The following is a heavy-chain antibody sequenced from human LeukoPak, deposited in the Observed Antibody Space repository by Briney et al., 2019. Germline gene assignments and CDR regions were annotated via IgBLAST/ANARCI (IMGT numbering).Heavy chain of an antibody. V-gene: IGHV4-4*07. CDR1: GGSISSYY. D-gene: IGHD3-10*01. J-gene: IGHJ6*02. CDR3: ARDCITMVRGVIIPLYGMDV. Sequence: SETLSLTCTVSGGSISSYYWSWIRQPAGKGLEWIGRIYTSGSTNYNPSLKSRVTMSVDTSKNQFSLKLSSVTAADTAVYYCARDCITMVRGVIIPLYGMDVWGQGTTVTVSS. CDR2: IYTSGST.